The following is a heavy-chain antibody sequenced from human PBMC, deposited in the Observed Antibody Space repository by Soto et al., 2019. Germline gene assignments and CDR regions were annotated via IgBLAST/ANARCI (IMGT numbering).Heavy chain of an antibody. CDR3: ARDVLMDV. J-gene: IGHJ6*02. CDR2: IWYDGSNK. D-gene: IGHD2-8*02. V-gene: IGHV3-33*01. CDR1: GFTFSSYG. Sequence: PGGSLRLSCAASGFTFSSYGMHWVRQAPGKGLEWVAAIWYDGSNKYYADSVKGRFTISRDNSKNTLYLQMNSLRAEDTAVYYCARDVLMDVWGQGTTVTVSS.